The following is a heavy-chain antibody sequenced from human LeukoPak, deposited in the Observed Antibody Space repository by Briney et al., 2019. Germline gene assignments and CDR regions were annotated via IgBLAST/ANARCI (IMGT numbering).Heavy chain of an antibody. CDR2: IRCDGTNK. Sequence: GGSLRLSCAASGFTFSGYGMHWVRQAPGKELEWVAFIRCDGTNKYYADSVKGRFTISRDNSKNTLYLQMNSLRAEDTALYYCAKGYSSSWSYPLDAFDIWGQGTMVTVSS. V-gene: IGHV3-30*02. J-gene: IGHJ3*02. D-gene: IGHD6-13*01. CDR1: GFTFSGYG. CDR3: AKGYSSSWSYPLDAFDI.